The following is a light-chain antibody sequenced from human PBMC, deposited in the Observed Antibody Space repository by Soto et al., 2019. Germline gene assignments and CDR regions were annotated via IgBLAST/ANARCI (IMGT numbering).Light chain of an antibody. V-gene: IGLV2-8*01. CDR3: SSYAGSNIVV. CDR2: GVS. Sequence: QSALTQPPSASGSPGQSVTISCTGTSSDVGGYNFVSWFQQHPGKAPKLMIYGVSERPSGVPARFAGSKSDNTASLTVSGFEAEDEADYYCSSYAGSNIVVFGGGTQLTVL. J-gene: IGLJ2*01. CDR1: SSDVGGYNF.